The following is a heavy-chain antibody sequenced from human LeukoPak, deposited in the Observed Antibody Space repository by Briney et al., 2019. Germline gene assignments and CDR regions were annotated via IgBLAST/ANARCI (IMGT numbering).Heavy chain of an antibody. CDR1: GFTFSNYW. CDR3: AKELDY. CDR2: ISYDGSNK. Sequence: PGGSLRLSCAASGFTFSNYWMHWVRQAPGKGLEWVAVISYDGSNKYYADSVKGRFTISRDNSKNTLYLQMNSLRAEDTAVYYCAKELDYWGQGTLVTVSS. V-gene: IGHV3-30*18. J-gene: IGHJ4*02.